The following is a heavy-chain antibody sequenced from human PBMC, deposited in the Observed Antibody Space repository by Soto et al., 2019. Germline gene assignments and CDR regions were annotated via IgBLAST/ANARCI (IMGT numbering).Heavy chain of an antibody. CDR3: ATTRGIAVGGSFDH. CDR1: GGSINRRTSY. J-gene: IGHJ5*02. V-gene: IGHV4-39*01. CDR2: FYSGST. D-gene: IGHD6-19*01. Sequence: PSETLSLTCTVSGGSINRRTSYCAWIRQSPGKGPEWMATFYSGSTYYNPSLKSRLTMSVDTSTNQFSLRLRSVAAPDTAVYYCATTRGIAVGGSFDHWGQGTLVPVS.